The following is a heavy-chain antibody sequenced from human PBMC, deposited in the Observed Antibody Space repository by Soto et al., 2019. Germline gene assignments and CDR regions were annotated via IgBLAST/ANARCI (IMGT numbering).Heavy chain of an antibody. D-gene: IGHD3-22*01. CDR1: GFTFSSYS. CDR2: ISSSSSTI. CDR3: ARGMYYYDSSGWAY. V-gene: IGHV3-48*02. Sequence: GGSLRLSCAASGFTFSSYSMNWVRQAPGKGLEWVSYISSSSSTIYYADSVKGRFTISRDNAKNSLYLQMNSLRDEDTAVYYCARGMYYYDSSGWAYWGQGTLVTVFS. J-gene: IGHJ4*02.